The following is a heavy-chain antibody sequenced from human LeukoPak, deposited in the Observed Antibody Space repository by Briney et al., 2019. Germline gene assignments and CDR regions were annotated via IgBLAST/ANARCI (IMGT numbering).Heavy chain of an antibody. CDR3: ARFYCSGGSWPQDAEYYEF. J-gene: IGHJ1*01. Sequence: ASVKVSCKASHYNIINYGISWVRQAPGQGLEWIGWITAYKGNTNYAQKVQGRVTMTTDTSTNTAYMELRSLRSDDTAVYYCARFYCSGGSWPQDAEYYEFWGQRTLVTVSS. V-gene: IGHV1-18*01. CDR1: HYNIINYG. D-gene: IGHD2-15*01. CDR2: ITAYKGNT.